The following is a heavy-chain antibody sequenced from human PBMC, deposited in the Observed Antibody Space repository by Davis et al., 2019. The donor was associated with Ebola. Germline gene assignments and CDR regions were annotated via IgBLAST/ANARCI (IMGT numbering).Heavy chain of an antibody. CDR2: INSDGSTT. J-gene: IGHJ4*02. CDR1: GFTFSSYW. V-gene: IGHV3-74*01. CDR3: TKGQGYFLDY. D-gene: IGHD6-13*01. Sequence: HTGGSLRLSCAASGFTFSSYWMHWVRQAPGKGLVWVSRINSDGSTTGYADSVKGRFTFSRDNSKNTLYLQMDTLRVEDTALYYCTKGQGYFLDYWGQGTLVTVSS.